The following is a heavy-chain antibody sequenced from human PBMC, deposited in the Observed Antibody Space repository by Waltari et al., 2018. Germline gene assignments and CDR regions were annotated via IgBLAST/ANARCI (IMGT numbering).Heavy chain of an antibody. J-gene: IGHJ4*02. V-gene: IGHV3-7*01. D-gene: IGHD5-18*01. CDR3: ARDSRLWLWLYDY. CDR2: IKQDGSEK. Sequence: EVQLVESGGGLVQPGGSLRLSCAASGFTFSRYWLSWVRQAPGKGLEWVANIKQDGSEKYYVDSVKGRFTISRDNAKNSLYLQMNSLRAEDTAVYYCARDSRLWLWLYDYWGQGTLVTVSS. CDR1: GFTFSRYW.